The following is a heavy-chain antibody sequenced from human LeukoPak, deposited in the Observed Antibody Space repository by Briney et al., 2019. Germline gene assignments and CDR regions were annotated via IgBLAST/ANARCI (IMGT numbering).Heavy chain of an antibody. CDR3: ARDLGVLGRLMDDSSGYYDY. V-gene: IGHV1-69*05. CDR2: IMPILGTA. CDR1: GGTFSSYA. D-gene: IGHD3-22*01. Sequence: ASVKVSCKASGGTFSSYAISWVRQAPGQGLEWMGGIMPILGTANYAQKFQGRVTITTDESTSTAYMELSSLRSEDTAVYYCARDLGVLGRLMDDSSGYYDYWGEGTLVTVSS. J-gene: IGHJ4*02.